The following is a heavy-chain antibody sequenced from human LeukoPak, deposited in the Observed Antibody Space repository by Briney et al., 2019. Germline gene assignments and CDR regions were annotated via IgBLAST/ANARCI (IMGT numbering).Heavy chain of an antibody. CDR2: INHDGTEE. CDR3: AGGQGWHFDL. V-gene: IGHV3-7*01. D-gene: IGHD2-15*01. Sequence: GGSLRLSCAASGITFSSLWMSWFRQAPGKGLEWVADINHDGTEEHYVASVKGRFTISRDNAKLYLQMNSLRAEDTAMYYCAGGQGWHFDLWGRGTLITVSS. CDR1: GITFSSLW. J-gene: IGHJ2*01.